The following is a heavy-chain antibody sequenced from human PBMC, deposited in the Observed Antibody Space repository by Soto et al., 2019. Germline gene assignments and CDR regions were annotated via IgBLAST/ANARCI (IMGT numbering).Heavy chain of an antibody. J-gene: IGHJ5*02. Sequence: SETLSLTCAVSGASIRSYHWSWIRQPAGKGLEWIGRMQHTGNTNYNPSLKSRVTMSVDTSKNQISLKMTSVTAADTAVYFCAKDVSSRRWFDPWGQGILVTVSS. CDR2: MQHTGNT. CDR3: AKDVSSRRWFDP. D-gene: IGHD3-16*01. CDR1: GASIRSYH. V-gene: IGHV4-4*07.